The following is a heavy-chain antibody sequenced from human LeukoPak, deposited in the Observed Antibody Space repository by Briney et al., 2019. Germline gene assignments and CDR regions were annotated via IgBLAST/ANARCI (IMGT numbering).Heavy chain of an antibody. CDR2: ISGSGGST. Sequence: GGSLRLSCAASGFTFSNYAMSWVRQAPGKGLEYVSGISGSGGSTYNADSVRSRFTVSRDNSKNTLFLQMNSLRVEDTGLHYCAKEQAVLPEGPPLSSDHWGQGPLVSVSS. V-gene: IGHV3-23*01. CDR3: AKEQAVLPEGPPLSSDH. J-gene: IGHJ4*02. CDR1: GFTFSNYA. D-gene: IGHD2-15*01.